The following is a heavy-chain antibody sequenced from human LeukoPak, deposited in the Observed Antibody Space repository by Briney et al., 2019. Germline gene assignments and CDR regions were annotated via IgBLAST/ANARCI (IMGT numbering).Heavy chain of an antibody. D-gene: IGHD2-21*01. J-gene: IGHJ4*02. V-gene: IGHV3-23*01. CDR3: EKSPVPYPDPDDFDY. Sequence: GGSLSLSCAASGFTFSSYAMSWVRLPPGKGMGWVSAISGSGGSGYYADYVKGRFSISRDNYKNTMYLQMKSLRAEDADVYYCEKSPVPYPDPDDFDYWGQGTLVTVSS. CDR1: GFTFSSYA. CDR2: ISGSGGSG.